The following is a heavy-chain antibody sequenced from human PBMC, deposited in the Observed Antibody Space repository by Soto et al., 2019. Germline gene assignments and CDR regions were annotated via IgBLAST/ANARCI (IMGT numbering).Heavy chain of an antibody. CDR1: GFTFSSYS. CDR3: ARDHQLPYYYYYGMDV. J-gene: IGHJ6*02. CDR2: ISSSSSYI. Sequence: GGSLRLSCAASGFTFSSYSMNWVHQAPGKGLEWVSSISSSSSYIYYADSVKGRFTISRDNAKNSLYLQMNSLRAEDTAVYYCARDHQLPYYYYYGMDVWGQGTTVTVSS. D-gene: IGHD2-2*01. V-gene: IGHV3-21*01.